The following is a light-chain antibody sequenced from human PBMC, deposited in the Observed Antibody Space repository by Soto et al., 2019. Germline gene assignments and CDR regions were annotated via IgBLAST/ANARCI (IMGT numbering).Light chain of an antibody. CDR2: SNN. CDR1: SSNIGSNT. J-gene: IGLJ2*01. CDR3: ATWDDTLSGVV. Sequence: QSVLTQPPSASGTPGQRVTISCSGSSSNIGSNTVNWYQQLPGTAPKLLIYSNNLRPSGVPDRFSGSKSGTSASLAISGLRSEDEADYYCATWDDTLSGVVFGGGTKLTVL. V-gene: IGLV1-44*01.